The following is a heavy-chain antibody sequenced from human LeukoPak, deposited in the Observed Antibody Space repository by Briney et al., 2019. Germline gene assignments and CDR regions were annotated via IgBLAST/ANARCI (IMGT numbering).Heavy chain of an antibody. D-gene: IGHD5-12*01. J-gene: IGHJ4*02. CDR2: INPNGGGT. CDR1: GYTFTGYY. CDR3: ARAGSGYDLHDY. V-gene: IGHV1-2*02. Sequence: ASVKVSCKASGYTFTGYYMHWVRQAPGQGLEWMGWINPNGGGTNYAQKFQGRVTMTRDTSISTAYMELSRLRSDDTAVYYCARAGSGYDLHDYWGQGTLVTVSS.